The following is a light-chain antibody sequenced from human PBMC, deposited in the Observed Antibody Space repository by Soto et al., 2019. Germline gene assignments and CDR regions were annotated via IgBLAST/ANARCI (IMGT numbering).Light chain of an antibody. CDR3: HQYKSRGS. CDR2: EAW. CDR1: QSISNR. Sequence: DIRMTQSPSTLSASVGDRITITCRASQSISNRLAWYQHKPGQAPMLLIYEAWTLATGVPSKFTGSGSGTEFTLSISALQPDEFAFYYWHQYKSRGSFGQGTKLEVK. V-gene: IGKV1-5*03. J-gene: IGKJ1*01.